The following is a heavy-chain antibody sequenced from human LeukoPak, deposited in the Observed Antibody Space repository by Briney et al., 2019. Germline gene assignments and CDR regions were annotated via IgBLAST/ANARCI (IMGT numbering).Heavy chain of an antibody. D-gene: IGHD1-7*01. CDR2: IYYSGST. CDR1: GGSISSYY. CDR3: ARDDGGLGRTGTTNG. J-gene: IGHJ4*02. Sequence: SETLSLTCTVSGGSISSYYWSWIRQPPGKGLEWIGYIYYSGSTNYNPSLKSRVTISVDTSKNQFSLKLSSVTAADTAVYYCARDDGGLGRTGTTNGWGQGTLVTVSS. V-gene: IGHV4-59*01.